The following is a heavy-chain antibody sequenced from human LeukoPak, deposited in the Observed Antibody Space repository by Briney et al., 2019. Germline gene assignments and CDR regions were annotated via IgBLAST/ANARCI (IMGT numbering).Heavy chain of an antibody. CDR3: AILPHHYYDSSGYYPDDY. CDR2: IKQDGSEQ. CDR1: GFTFTTYW. D-gene: IGHD3-22*01. J-gene: IGHJ4*02. V-gene: IGHV3-7*03. Sequence: GVLRLSCAASGFTFTTYWMGWVRQAPGKGLEWVANIKQDGSEQYYVDSVKGRFTISRDNSKNTLYLQMNSLRAEDTAVYYCAILPHHYYDSSGYYPDDYWGQGTLVTVSS.